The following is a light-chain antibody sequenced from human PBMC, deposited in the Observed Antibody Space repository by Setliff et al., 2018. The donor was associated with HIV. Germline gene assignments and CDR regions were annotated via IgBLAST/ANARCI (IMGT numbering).Light chain of an antibody. CDR3: SSYTSSSTLYV. V-gene: IGLV2-14*01. CDR2: AVS. Sequence: QSALAQPASVSGSPGQSITISCTGTNSDVGGYNYVSWYQHHPGKAPKLMIFAVSNRPSGVSNRFSGSKSGNTASLTISGLQAEDEADYYCSSYTSSSTLYVFGTGTKVTVL. J-gene: IGLJ1*01. CDR1: NSDVGGYNY.